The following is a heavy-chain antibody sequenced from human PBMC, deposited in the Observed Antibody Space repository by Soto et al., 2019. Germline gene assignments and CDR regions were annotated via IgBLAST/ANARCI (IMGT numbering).Heavy chain of an antibody. CDR1: GGSFSGYY. CDR3: ARRRAIAAPPYYYYYYGMDV. J-gene: IGHJ6*02. Sequence: TSETLSLTCAVYGGSFSGYYWSWIRQPPGKGLEWIGEINHSGSTNYNPSLKSRVTISVDTSKNQFSLKLSSVTAADTAVYYCARRRAIAAPPYYYYYYGMDVWGQGTTVTVSS. V-gene: IGHV4-34*01. D-gene: IGHD6-13*01. CDR2: INHSGST.